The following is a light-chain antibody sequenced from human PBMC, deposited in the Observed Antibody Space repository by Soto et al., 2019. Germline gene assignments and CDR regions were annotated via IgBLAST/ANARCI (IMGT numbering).Light chain of an antibody. CDR3: KQYGSSPWT. Sequence: EIVLTQSPGTLSLSPGERATLSCRASQGVSSSYLGWYQQKPGQAPRLLIYGASNRATGIPDRFRGSGSGTDFTLTIRRLEPEDFAVYYCKQYGSSPWTFGQGTKVDIK. V-gene: IGKV3-20*01. J-gene: IGKJ1*01. CDR2: GAS. CDR1: QGVSSSY.